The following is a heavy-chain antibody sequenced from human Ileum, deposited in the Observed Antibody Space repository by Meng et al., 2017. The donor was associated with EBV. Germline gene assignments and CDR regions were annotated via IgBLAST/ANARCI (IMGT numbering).Heavy chain of an antibody. CDR2: IKHSGSS. Sequence: VQLHQWGAGLLKPSETLSLTCAFYGGSFSVYYWSWGRPPPGKGLEWIGEIKHSGSSNYNPSLKSRVTILVDTSKNQFSLKLSSVTAADTAVYYCARGYSSGWYYFDSWGQGTLVTVSS. J-gene: IGHJ4*02. D-gene: IGHD6-19*01. CDR1: GGSFSVYY. CDR3: ARGYSSGWYYFDS. V-gene: IGHV4-34*01.